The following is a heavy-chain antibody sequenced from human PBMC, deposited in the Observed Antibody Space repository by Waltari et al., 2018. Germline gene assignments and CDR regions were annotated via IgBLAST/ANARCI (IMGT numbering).Heavy chain of an antibody. CDR1: GYTFTGYY. J-gene: IGHJ6*02. V-gene: IGHV1-2*04. CDR3: ARAPYYYYGMDV. Sequence: QVQLLQYGPEVTKPGASVEVSCQASGYTFTGYYMHWVRQAPGQGLEWMGWSNPNSGGTNYAQKFQGWVTMTRDTSISTAYMELSRLRSDDTAVYYCARAPYYYYGMDVWGQGTTVTVSS. CDR2: SNPNSGGT.